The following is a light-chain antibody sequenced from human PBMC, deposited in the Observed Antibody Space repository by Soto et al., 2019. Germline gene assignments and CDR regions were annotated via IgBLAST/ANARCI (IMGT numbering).Light chain of an antibody. J-gene: IGKJ3*01. CDR2: DAS. V-gene: IGKV1-13*02. Sequence: AIQLTQSPSSLSASVGDRVTITCRASQGISSALAWYQQKPGKAPKLLICDASSLESGVPSRFSGSGSGTDFTLTISSLQPEDFATYYCQQFNSYPLLFTFGPGTKVDIK. CDR3: QQFNSYPLLFT. CDR1: QGISSA.